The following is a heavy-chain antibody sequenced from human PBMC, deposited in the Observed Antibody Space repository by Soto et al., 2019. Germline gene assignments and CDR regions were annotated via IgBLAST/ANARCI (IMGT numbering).Heavy chain of an antibody. CDR2: INGDGTSR. Sequence: LRLSCAASGFPFHTYWMHWVRQVPGKELVWVSRINGDGTSRDDADSVKGRFTISRDNAKNTVYLQMNSLRAEDTAVYYCARGGTRDASLSRGFDYWGRGTRVTVSS. CDR1: GFPFHTYW. D-gene: IGHD2-2*01. J-gene: IGHJ4*02. CDR3: ARGGTRDASLSRGFDY. V-gene: IGHV3-74*01.